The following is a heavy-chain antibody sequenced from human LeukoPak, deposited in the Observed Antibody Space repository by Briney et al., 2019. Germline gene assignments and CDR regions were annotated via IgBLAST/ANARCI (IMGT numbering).Heavy chain of an antibody. V-gene: IGHV1-69*04. CDR3: ARGTRRYYFDL. J-gene: IGHJ2*01. CDR2: IIPILGIA. D-gene: IGHD3-16*02. CDR1: GYTFTSYY. Sequence: GASVKVSCKASGYTFTSYYMHWVRQAPGQGLEWMGRIIPILGIANYAQKFQGRVTITADKSTSTAYMELSSLRSEDTAVYYCARGTRRYYFDLWGRGTLVTVSS.